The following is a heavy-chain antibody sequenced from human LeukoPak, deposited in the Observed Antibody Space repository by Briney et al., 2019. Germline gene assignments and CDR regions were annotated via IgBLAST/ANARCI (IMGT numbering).Heavy chain of an antibody. CDR1: GGTFSSYA. CDR3: ARDREKIQLWAQPYYYYYYGMDV. D-gene: IGHD5-18*01. Sequence: ASVKVSCKASGGTFSSYAISWVRQAPGQGLEWMGGIIPIFGTANYAQKLQGRVTITADESTSTAYMELSSLRSEDTAVYYCARDREKIQLWAQPYYYYYYGMDVWGQGTTVTVSS. V-gene: IGHV1-69*13. CDR2: IIPIFGTA. J-gene: IGHJ6*02.